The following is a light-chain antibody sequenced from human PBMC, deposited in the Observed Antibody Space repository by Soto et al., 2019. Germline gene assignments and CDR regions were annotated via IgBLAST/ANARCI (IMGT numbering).Light chain of an antibody. Sequence: DSQMTQSPSTLSASVGDRVARTCRASQSISTWLAWYQQEPGKAPKLLIHKASSLQSGVPSRFSSSGSGTDFTLTISSLHPDDFATYYCQQYNSYSPTFGQGTKVDI. V-gene: IGKV1-5*03. CDR3: QQYNSYSPT. CDR1: QSISTW. J-gene: IGKJ1*01. CDR2: KAS.